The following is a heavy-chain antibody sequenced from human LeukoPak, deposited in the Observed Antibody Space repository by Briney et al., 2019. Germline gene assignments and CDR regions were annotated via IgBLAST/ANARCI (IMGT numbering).Heavy chain of an antibody. Sequence: PSETLSLTCAVYGGSFSGYYWSWIRQPPGKGLEWIGEINHSGSTNYNPSLKSRVTISVDTSKNQFSLKLSSVTAADTAVYYCARRPNRGVILRYFDYWGQGTLVTVSS. CDR3: ARRPNRGVILRYFDY. V-gene: IGHV4-34*01. CDR1: GGSFSGYY. J-gene: IGHJ4*02. CDR2: INHSGST. D-gene: IGHD3-10*01.